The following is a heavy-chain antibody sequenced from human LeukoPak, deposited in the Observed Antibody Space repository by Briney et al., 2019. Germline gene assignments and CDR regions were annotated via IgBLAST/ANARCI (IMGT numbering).Heavy chain of an antibody. CDR3: AKSSWFGESTRGDWFDP. CDR1: GFTFDDYA. Sequence: GGSLRLSCAASGFTFDDYAMHWVRQAPGKGLEWVSGISWNSGSIGYADSVKGRFTISRDNAKNSLYLQMNSLRAEDTALYYCAKSSWFGESTRGDWFDPWGQGTLVTVSS. D-gene: IGHD3-10*01. V-gene: IGHV3-9*01. CDR2: ISWNSGSI. J-gene: IGHJ5*02.